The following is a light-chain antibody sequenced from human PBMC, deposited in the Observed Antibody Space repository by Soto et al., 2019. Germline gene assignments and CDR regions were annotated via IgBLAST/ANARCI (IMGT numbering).Light chain of an antibody. V-gene: IGKV4-1*01. CDR3: QQYYNTPQT. CDR1: QTLLYNSNNKNY. Sequence: DIVMTQSPDSLAVSLGERATINCKSSQTLLYNSNNKNYLAWYQQKPGQPPKLLIYWASTRESGVPDRFTGSGSGADFTLTISDLQAEDVAVYFCQQYYNTPQTFGQGTKLEIK. J-gene: IGKJ1*01. CDR2: WAS.